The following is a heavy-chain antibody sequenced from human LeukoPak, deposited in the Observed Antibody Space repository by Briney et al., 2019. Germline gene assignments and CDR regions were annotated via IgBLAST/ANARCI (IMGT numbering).Heavy chain of an antibody. CDR3: ARDHYDSSGLWTFDY. Sequence: SQTLSLTCAISGDSVSSNSVTWNWIRQSPSRGLEWLGRTFYRSRWYGDYAISVRSRMTISPDTSKNQFSLQLNSVTPEDTAVYYCARDHYDSSGLWTFDYWGQGTLVTVSS. J-gene: IGHJ4*02. CDR1: GDSVSSNSVT. D-gene: IGHD3-22*01. V-gene: IGHV6-1*01. CDR2: TFYRSRWYG.